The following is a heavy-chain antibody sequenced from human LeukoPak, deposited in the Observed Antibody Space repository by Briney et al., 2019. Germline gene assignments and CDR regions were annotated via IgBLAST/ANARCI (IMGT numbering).Heavy chain of an antibody. V-gene: IGHV3-20*04. J-gene: IGHJ6*03. CDR1: GFTFDDYG. CDR3: ARYQLIDYNYYYMDV. CDR2: INWNGGST. Sequence: GGSLRLSCAASGFTFDDYGMSWVRQAPGKGLEWVSGINWNGGSTGYADSVKGRFTISRDNAQNSLYLQMNSLKAEDTALYYCARYQLIDYNYYYMDVWGTGTTVTVSS. D-gene: IGHD2-2*01.